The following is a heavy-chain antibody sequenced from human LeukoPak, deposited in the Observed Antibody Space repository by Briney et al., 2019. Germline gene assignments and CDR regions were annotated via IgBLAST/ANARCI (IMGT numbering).Heavy chain of an antibody. CDR3: ARDKGVGYSYGTFSDY. Sequence: GGSLRLSCAATGFTFSNYAIHWGRQAPGKGLEWVAFISDDGSRQHYADSVKGRFTISRDNSKNTLYLQMNSLRAEDTAVYYCARDKGVGYSYGTFSDYWGQGTLVTVSS. CDR2: ISDDGSRQ. D-gene: IGHD5-18*01. V-gene: IGHV3-30-3*01. CDR1: GFTFSNYA. J-gene: IGHJ4*02.